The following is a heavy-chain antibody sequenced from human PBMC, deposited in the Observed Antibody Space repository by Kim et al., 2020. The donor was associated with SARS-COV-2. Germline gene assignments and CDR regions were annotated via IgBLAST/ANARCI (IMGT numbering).Heavy chain of an antibody. Sequence: AQKFQGRVTITADKSTSTAYMELSSLRSEDTAVYYCARDGYSSSGGWFDPWGQGTLVTVSS. D-gene: IGHD6-13*01. CDR3: ARDGYSSSGGWFDP. J-gene: IGHJ5*02. V-gene: IGHV1-69*04.